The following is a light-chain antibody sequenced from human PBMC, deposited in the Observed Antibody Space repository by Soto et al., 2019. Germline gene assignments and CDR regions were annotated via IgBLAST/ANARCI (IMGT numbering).Light chain of an antibody. CDR2: GAS. J-gene: IGKJ5*01. Sequence: IVLTQSPATLSVSPGVRATLSCRASQSVSSSYLAWYQQKPGQAPRLLIYGASSRATGIPDRFSGSGSGTDFTLTISSLEPEDFAVYYCQQRTNRFTFGHGTRLEIK. V-gene: IGKV3D-20*02. CDR3: QQRTNRFT. CDR1: QSVSSSY.